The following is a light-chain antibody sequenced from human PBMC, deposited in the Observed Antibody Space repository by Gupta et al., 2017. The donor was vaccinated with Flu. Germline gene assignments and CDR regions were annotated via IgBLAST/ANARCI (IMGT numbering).Light chain of an antibody. CDR3: AAWDDSLNGRV. J-gene: IGLJ1*01. V-gene: IGLV1-44*01. CDR2: SNN. Sequence: QPVLTQPPPASGPPGQRVTISCSGRSSNTGSNTVNWYQQLPGTAPKLLIYSNNQRPSGVPDRFSGSKSGTSASLAISGLQSEDEADYYCAAWDDSLNGRVFGTGTKVTVL. CDR1: SSNTGSNT.